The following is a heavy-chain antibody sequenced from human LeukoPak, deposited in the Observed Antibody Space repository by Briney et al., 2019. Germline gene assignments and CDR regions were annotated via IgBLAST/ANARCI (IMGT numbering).Heavy chain of an antibody. CDR3: ARQPAGYSYGAGAFDI. CDR2: ISSSGSTI. Sequence: PGESLRLSCAASGFTFSSYEMNWVRQAPGKGLEWVSYISSSGSTIYYADSVKGRFTISRDNSKNTLYLQMNSLRAEDTAVYYCARQPAGYSYGAGAFDIWGQGTMVTVSS. CDR1: GFTFSSYE. J-gene: IGHJ3*02. D-gene: IGHD5-18*01. V-gene: IGHV3-48*03.